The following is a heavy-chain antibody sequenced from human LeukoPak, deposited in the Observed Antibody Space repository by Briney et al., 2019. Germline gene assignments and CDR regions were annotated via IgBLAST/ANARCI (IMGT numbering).Heavy chain of an antibody. J-gene: IGHJ4*02. CDR2: IHSDGSST. CDR3: ARSGWPYYFDY. V-gene: IGHV3-74*01. Sequence: GGSLRLSCAASGFTLSSYWMHWVRQAPGKGLVWVSRIHSDGSSTSYADSVRGRFTISRDDAKSTLYLQMNSLRAEDTAVYYCARSGWPYYFDYWGQGTLVTVSS. CDR1: GFTLSSYW. D-gene: IGHD3-22*01.